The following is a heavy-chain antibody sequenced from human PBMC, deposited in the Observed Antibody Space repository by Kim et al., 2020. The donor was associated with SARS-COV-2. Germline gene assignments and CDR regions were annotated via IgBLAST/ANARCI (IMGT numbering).Heavy chain of an antibody. D-gene: IGHD6-13*01. V-gene: IGHV3-74*01. CDR2: VKSDGSNT. CDR1: GFTFSTYW. CDR3: ARGGSSTWYGGYDY. Sequence: GGSLRLSCAASGFTFSTYWMHWVRQAPGKGLVWVSRVKSDGSNTDYADSVKGRFTISRDNAKNTLFLQMNTLRAEDTAVYYCARGGSSTWYGGYDYWGQGILVTVSS. J-gene: IGHJ4*02.